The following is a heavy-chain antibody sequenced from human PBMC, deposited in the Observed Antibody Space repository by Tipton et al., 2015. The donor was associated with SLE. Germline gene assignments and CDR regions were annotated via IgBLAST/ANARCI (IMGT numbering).Heavy chain of an antibody. D-gene: IGHD3-9*01. J-gene: IGHJ3*02. CDR2: ISGSGGST. CDR3: AKANYDILTGYSVDAFDI. Sequence: SLRLSCAASGFTFGSYAMSWVRQAPGKGLEWVSAISGSGGSTYYADSVKGRFTISRDNSKNTLYLQMNSLRAEDTAVYYCAKANYDILTGYSVDAFDIWGQGTMVTVSS. CDR1: GFTFGSYA. V-gene: IGHV3-23*01.